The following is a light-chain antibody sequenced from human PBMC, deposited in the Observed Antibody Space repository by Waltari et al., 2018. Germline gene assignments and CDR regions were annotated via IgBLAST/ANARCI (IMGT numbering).Light chain of an antibody. J-gene: IGLJ1*01. Sequence: QYPLTQPRSASEHHCQQSTIHCTDATNDVGDYTFLAWYQHQPGKAPNHSLYSGTKLPSGVPDRVAVSKSGNTASLTVSGLQAEDESDYYCSAYGGSNNFYVFGTGTKVSVL. CDR1: TNDVGDYTF. V-gene: IGLV2-8*01. CDR3: SAYGGSNNFYV. CDR2: SGT.